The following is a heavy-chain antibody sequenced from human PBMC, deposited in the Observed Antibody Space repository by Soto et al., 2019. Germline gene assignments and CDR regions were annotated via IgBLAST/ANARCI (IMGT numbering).Heavy chain of an antibody. CDR3: ANPTLPAASSQRDY. V-gene: IGHV3-23*01. CDR1: GFTLSSYA. D-gene: IGHD2-2*01. J-gene: IGHJ4*02. CDR2: ISGSGGST. Sequence: EVQLLESGGGLVQPGGSLRLSCAASGFTLSSYAMSWVRQAPGKGLEWVSAISGSGGSTYYADSVKGRFTISRDNSKNTLYLQMNSLRAEDTAVYYCANPTLPAASSQRDYWGQGTLVTVSS.